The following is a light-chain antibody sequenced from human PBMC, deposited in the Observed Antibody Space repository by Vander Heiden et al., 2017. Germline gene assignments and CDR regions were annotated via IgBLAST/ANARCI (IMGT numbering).Light chain of an antibody. CDR3: NSRDSSAIVI. CDR1: SLRGSS. Sequence: SSELSQDPAVSVALGQTVRITCQGDSLRGSSVSWSQQKPGQAPVLVIYGKNNRPSGIPDRFSGSSSANTASLTITGAQAEDEADYYCNSRDSSAIVIFGGGTKLTVL. CDR2: GKN. V-gene: IGLV3-19*01. J-gene: IGLJ2*01.